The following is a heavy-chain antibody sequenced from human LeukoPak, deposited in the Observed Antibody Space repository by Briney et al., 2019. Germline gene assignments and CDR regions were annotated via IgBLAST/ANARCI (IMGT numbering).Heavy chain of an antibody. CDR2: VYYRGST. V-gene: IGHV4-59*01. Sequence: SETLSLTCTVSGGSISSFYWSWIRQPPGKAVEWIGYVYYRGSTNYNPSLKSRVTMSVDTSNNQLSLRLSSVTAADTAVYYCARVVTTYYYFDSWGQGTLVTVSS. D-gene: IGHD5-18*01. CDR1: GGSISSFY. J-gene: IGHJ4*02. CDR3: ARVVTTYYYFDS.